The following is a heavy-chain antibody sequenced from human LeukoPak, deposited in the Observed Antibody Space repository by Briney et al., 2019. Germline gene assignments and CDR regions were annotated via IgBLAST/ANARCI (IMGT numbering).Heavy chain of an antibody. CDR2: IIPIFGTA. Sequence: SVKVSCKASGGTFSSYAISWVRQAPGQGLEWMGGIIPIFGTANYAQKFQGRVTITADESTSTAYMELSSPRSEDTAVYYCAREGPYCGGDCYFDYWGQGTLVTVSS. D-gene: IGHD2-21*02. J-gene: IGHJ4*02. V-gene: IGHV1-69*13. CDR1: GGTFSSYA. CDR3: AREGPYCGGDCYFDY.